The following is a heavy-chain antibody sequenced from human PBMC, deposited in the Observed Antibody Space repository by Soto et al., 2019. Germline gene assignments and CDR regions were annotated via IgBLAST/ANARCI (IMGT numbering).Heavy chain of an antibody. CDR2: IRQDGSEK. CDR1: GFSFSTYW. Sequence: EVQLVESGGGLVQPGGSLRLSCAASGFSFSTYWMSWVRQAPGKGLEWVATIRQDGSEKHYVDSVKGRIIISRDNAEMSFFLQMNSLRADDTAVYYCVSGCGRHSCPYFFDYWGQGTLVSVSS. V-gene: IGHV3-7*01. J-gene: IGHJ4*02. CDR3: VSGCGRHSCPYFFDY. D-gene: IGHD2-21*02.